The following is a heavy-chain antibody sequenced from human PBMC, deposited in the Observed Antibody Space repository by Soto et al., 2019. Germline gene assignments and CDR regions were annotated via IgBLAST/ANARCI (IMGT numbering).Heavy chain of an antibody. Sequence: SVKVSCKASGGTFSSYAISWVRQAPGRGLEWMGGIIPIFGTANYAQKFQGRVTITADESTSTAYMELSSLRSEDTAVYYCARNTAMVDNYYYGMDVWGQGTTVTVSS. V-gene: IGHV1-69*13. D-gene: IGHD5-18*01. CDR2: IIPIFGTA. CDR3: ARNTAMVDNYYYGMDV. J-gene: IGHJ6*02. CDR1: GGTFSSYA.